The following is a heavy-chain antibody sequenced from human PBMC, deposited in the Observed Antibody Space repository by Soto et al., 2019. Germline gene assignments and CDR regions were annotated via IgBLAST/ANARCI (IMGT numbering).Heavy chain of an antibody. J-gene: IGHJ4*02. CDR1: GGSISSGGYY. CDR2: IYYSGST. V-gene: IGHV4-31*03. Sequence: QVQLQESGPGLVKPSQTLSLPCTVSGGSISSGGYYWSWIRQHPGKGLEWNGYIYYSGSTYYNPSLKSRVTISVETSKNQFSLKLSSVTAADTAVYYCGLGAAPKPYFDYWGQGTLVTVSS. CDR3: GLGAAPKPYFDY. D-gene: IGHD2-2*02.